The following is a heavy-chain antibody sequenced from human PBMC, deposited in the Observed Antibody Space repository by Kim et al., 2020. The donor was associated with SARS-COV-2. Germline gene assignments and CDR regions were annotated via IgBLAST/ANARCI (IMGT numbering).Heavy chain of an antibody. CDR2: INSDGRST. Sequence: GGSLRLSCAAPGFTFSNYWMHWVRQAPGKGLVWVSRINSDGRSTSYADSVKGRFTISRDNAKKTLYLQMNSLRAEDTAVFYCARGLSYYESSGYYYIWGQGTLVTVSS. CDR1: GFTFSNYW. D-gene: IGHD3-22*01. V-gene: IGHV3-74*01. CDR3: ARGLSYYESSGYYYI. J-gene: IGHJ4*02.